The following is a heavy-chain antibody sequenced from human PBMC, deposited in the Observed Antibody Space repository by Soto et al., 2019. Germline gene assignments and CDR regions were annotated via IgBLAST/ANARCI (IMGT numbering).Heavy chain of an antibody. D-gene: IGHD6-19*01. V-gene: IGHV4-59*01. Sequence: SETLSLTCTVSGGSISSYYWSWIRQPPGKGLEWIGYIYYSGSTNYNPSLKSRVTISVDTSKNQFSLKLSSVTAADTAVYYCARGGWQWLAFDIWGQGTMVTVSS. CDR2: IYYSGST. CDR1: GGSISSYY. J-gene: IGHJ3*02. CDR3: ARGGWQWLAFDI.